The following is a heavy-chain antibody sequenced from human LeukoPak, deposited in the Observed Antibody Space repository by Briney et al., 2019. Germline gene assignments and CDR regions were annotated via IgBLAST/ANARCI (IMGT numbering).Heavy chain of an antibody. J-gene: IGHJ4*02. CDR1: GFTFSSYG. Sequence: PGRSLRLSCAASGFTFSSYGMHWVRQAPGKGLEWVAVIWYDGSNKYYADSVKGRFTISRDNSKNTLYLQMSSLRAEDTAVYYCARDRSESFDYWGQGTLVTASS. D-gene: IGHD1-26*01. CDR3: ARDRSESFDY. V-gene: IGHV3-33*01. CDR2: IWYDGSNK.